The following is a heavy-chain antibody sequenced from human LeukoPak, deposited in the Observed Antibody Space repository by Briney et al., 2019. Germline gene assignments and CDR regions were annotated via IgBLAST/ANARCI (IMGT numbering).Heavy chain of an antibody. Sequence: GGSLRLSCAASGFTFSNYEMNWVRQAPGKGLEWVSYIRSSGSTIYYADSVKGRFTISRDNAKNSLYLRMNSLRAEDTAVYYCARHVVAVGFDYWGQGTLVTVSS. CDR3: ARHVVAVGFDY. J-gene: IGHJ4*02. D-gene: IGHD3-22*01. V-gene: IGHV3-48*03. CDR1: GFTFSNYE. CDR2: IRSSGSTI.